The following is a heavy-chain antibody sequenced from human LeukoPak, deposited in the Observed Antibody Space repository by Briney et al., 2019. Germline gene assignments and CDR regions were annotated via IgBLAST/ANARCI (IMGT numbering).Heavy chain of an antibody. V-gene: IGHV4-4*07. Sequence: PSETLSLTCTVSGGSISSYYWSWTRQPAGKGLEWIGRIYTSGSTNYNPSLKSRVTMSVDTSKNQFSLKLSSVTAADTAVYYCARNYDSSGYYYGRAFDIWGQGTMVTVSS. CDR1: GGSISSYY. CDR2: IYTSGST. D-gene: IGHD3-22*01. J-gene: IGHJ3*02. CDR3: ARNYDSSGYYYGRAFDI.